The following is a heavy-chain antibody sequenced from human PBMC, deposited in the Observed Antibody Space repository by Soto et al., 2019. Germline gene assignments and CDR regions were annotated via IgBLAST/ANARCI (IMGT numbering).Heavy chain of an antibody. CDR2: IYYSGTT. Sequence: PSETLSLTCTVSRGSIKMGGYYWGWIRQPPGKGLEWLATIYYSGTTYYNPSLKSRLTISVDTSKNHFSLELSSVTAADTAFYYCARLAYRDYSTWAQGTLLTVSS. CDR1: RGSIKMGGYY. V-gene: IGHV4-39*02. CDR3: ARLAYRDYST. J-gene: IGHJ4*02. D-gene: IGHD2-21*01.